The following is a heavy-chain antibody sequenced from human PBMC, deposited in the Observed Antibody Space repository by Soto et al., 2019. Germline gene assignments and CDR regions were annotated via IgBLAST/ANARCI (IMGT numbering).Heavy chain of an antibody. CDR3: TRGGTTLPLDV. CDR1: GYSFTNYW. Sequence: ESLTISCEASGYSFTNYWINWVRQMPGKGLEWMGRIDPTDSHPNYSPSFQGHVTVSVDRSISTAYLQWSSLKASDSAVYYCTRGGTTLPLDVWGQGTTVTVSS. CDR2: IDPTDSHP. D-gene: IGHD2-2*01. V-gene: IGHV5-10-1*01. J-gene: IGHJ6*02.